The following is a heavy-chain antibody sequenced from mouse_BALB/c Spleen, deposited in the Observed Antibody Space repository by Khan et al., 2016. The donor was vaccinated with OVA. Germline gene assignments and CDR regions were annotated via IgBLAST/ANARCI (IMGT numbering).Heavy chain of an antibody. CDR1: GFTFSTYG. CDR3: TRLAYYYDSEGFAY. V-gene: IGHV5-6*01. CDR2: VSTGGTYT. Sequence: EVRLVESGGDLVKPGGSLKLSCVASGFTFSTYGMSWVRQAPDKRLEWVATVSTGGTYTYYPDSVKGRFTISRDNAKNTLYLQMVGLGSEDTAMLFCTRLAYYYDSEGFAYWGQGTLVTVS. D-gene: IGHD1-1*01. J-gene: IGHJ3*01.